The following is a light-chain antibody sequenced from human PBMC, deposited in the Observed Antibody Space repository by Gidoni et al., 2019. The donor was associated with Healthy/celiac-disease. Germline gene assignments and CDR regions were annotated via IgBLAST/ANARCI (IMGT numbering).Light chain of an antibody. CDR1: NIGSKN. Sequence: SYKLTQPLSASVALGPTARITCGGNNIGSKNVPWYQQKPGQAPVMVIYRNSNRPSGIPERFSGSNSGNTATLTISRAQAGDEADYYCQVWDSNTVVFATGTKVTVL. V-gene: IGLV3-9*01. J-gene: IGLJ1*01. CDR2: RNS. CDR3: QVWDSNTVV.